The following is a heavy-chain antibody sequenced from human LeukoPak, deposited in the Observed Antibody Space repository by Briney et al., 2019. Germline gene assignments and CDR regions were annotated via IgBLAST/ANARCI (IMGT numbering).Heavy chain of an antibody. D-gene: IGHD1-14*01. CDR2: IIPILGIA. V-gene: IGHV1-69*04. J-gene: IGHJ3*02. Sequence: SVKVSCKASGGTFSSYAISWVRQAPGQGLEWMGRIIPILGIANYAQKFQGRVTITADKSTSTAYMELSSLRSEDTAVYYCARGSADGSDAFDIWGQGTMVAVSS. CDR3: ARGSADGSDAFDI. CDR1: GGTFSSYA.